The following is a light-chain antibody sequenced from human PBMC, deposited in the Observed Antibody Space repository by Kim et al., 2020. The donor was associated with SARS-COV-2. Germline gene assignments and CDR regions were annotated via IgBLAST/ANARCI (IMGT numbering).Light chain of an antibody. CDR2: GAS. J-gene: IGKJ1*01. Sequence: EIVLTQSPGTLSLSPGERATLSCRASQSISSIYLAWYQQKPGQAPRLLIYGASSRATGIPDRFSGSGSGTDFTLTISRLEPEDFAVYYCQQYCSSPWTFGQGTKVDIK. CDR3: QQYCSSPWT. V-gene: IGKV3-20*01. CDR1: QSISSIY.